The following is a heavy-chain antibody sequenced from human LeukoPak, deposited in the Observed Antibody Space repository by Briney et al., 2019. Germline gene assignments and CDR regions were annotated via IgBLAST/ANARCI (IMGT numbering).Heavy chain of an antibody. D-gene: IGHD3-10*01. V-gene: IGHV3-43D*03. CDR1: GFTFDDYA. CDR2: ISWDGGST. Sequence: GGSLRLSCAASGFTFDDYAMHWVRQAPGKGLEWVSLISWDGGSTYYADSVKGRFTISRDNSKNSLYLQMNSLRAEDTALYYCAKGYYGSGSYPDYYMDVWGKGTTVTVSS. J-gene: IGHJ6*03. CDR3: AKGYYGSGSYPDYYMDV.